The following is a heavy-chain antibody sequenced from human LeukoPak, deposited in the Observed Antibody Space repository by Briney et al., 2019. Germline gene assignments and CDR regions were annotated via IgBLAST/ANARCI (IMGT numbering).Heavy chain of an antibody. CDR2: INHSGST. CDR3: VSYCSGGRCDD. V-gene: IGHV4-34*01. D-gene: IGHD2-15*01. CDR1: GGSFICYY. Sequence: SEALSLTCPVYGGSFICYYWSWIRQPPGKGVEWIGEINHSGSTNYNPSLKSRVTISVDTSKNQFSLKLSSVTTADTALYYCVSYCSGGRCDDWGQGTLVTVSS. J-gene: IGHJ4*02.